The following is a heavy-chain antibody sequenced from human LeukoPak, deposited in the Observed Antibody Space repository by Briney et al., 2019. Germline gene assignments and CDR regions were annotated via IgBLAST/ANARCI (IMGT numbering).Heavy chain of an antibody. Sequence: GEALKISFKGSGYRFTSYWIGWGRPMPGKGLAWMGIIYPDDSDTRYSPSFQGQVTISADKSISTAYLQWSSLKASDTAMYYCAIRGSLVSDYYYGMDVWGQGTTVTVSS. D-gene: IGHD3-16*01. CDR1: GYRFTSYW. J-gene: IGHJ6*02. CDR3: AIRGSLVSDYYYGMDV. CDR2: IYPDDSDT. V-gene: IGHV5-51*01.